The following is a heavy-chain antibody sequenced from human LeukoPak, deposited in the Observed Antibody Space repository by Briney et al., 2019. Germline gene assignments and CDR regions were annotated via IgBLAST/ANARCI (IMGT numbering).Heavy chain of an antibody. CDR3: ARDPFAMIVVVSGMDV. Sequence: GASVKVSCKASGYTFTGYYMHWVRQAPGQGLEWMGWINPNGGGTNYAQKFQGRVTMTRDTSISTAYMELSRLRSDDTAVYYCARDPFAMIVVVSGMDVWGQGTTVTVSS. V-gene: IGHV1-2*02. CDR1: GYTFTGYY. D-gene: IGHD3-22*01. J-gene: IGHJ6*02. CDR2: INPNGGGT.